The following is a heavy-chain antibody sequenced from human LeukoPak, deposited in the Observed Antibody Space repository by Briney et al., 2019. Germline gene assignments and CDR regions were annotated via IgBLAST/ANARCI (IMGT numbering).Heavy chain of an antibody. J-gene: IGHJ4*02. CDR2: IIPIFGTA. V-gene: IGHV1-69*01. CDR3: ARSKALRLDDIYY. Sequence: GSSVKVSCKASGGTFSSYAISWVRQAPGQGLEWMGGIIPIFGTANYAQEFQGRVTITADESTSTAYMELSSLRSEDTAVYYCARSKALRLDDIYYWGQGTLVTVSS. D-gene: IGHD3-9*01. CDR1: GGTFSSYA.